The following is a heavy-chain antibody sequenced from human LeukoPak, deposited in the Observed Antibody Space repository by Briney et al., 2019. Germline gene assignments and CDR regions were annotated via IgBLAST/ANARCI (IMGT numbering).Heavy chain of an antibody. CDR1: GLTFSSDW. CDR3: AKDKSGYDYFDY. CDR2: IKEDGSEK. Sequence: GGSLRLSCVASGLTFSSDWMSWVRQAPGKGLEWVAKIKEDGSEKYYVDSVKGRFTISRDNAKNSLYLQMNSLRAEDTAVYYCAKDKSGYDYFDYWGQGTLVTVSS. D-gene: IGHD5-12*01. V-gene: IGHV3-7*01. J-gene: IGHJ4*02.